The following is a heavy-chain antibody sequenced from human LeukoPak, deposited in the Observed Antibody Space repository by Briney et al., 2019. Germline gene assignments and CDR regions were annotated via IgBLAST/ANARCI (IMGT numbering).Heavy chain of an antibody. V-gene: IGHV3-15*01. D-gene: IGHD5-18*01. CDR1: GFTFSNAW. J-gene: IGHJ3*02. CDR3: ATEGFTYGYHGIDI. CDR2: IKTKTNGGTA. Sequence: GGSLSLSCAASGFTFSNAWMSWVGGAPGKGWDGVGRIKTKTNGGTADYRPPVKGRFTISRDDSKNTLYLQMNSLKTDDTAVYYCATEGFTYGYHGIDIWGQGTIVTVSS.